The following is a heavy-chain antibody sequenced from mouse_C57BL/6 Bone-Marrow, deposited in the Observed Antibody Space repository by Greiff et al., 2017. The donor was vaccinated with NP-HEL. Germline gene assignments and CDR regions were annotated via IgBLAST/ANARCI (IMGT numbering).Heavy chain of an antibody. CDR1: GFTFSSYT. CDR2: ISGGGGNT. J-gene: IGHJ3*01. D-gene: IGHD1-2*01. CDR3: ASPSSSGGFAY. V-gene: IGHV5-9*01. Sequence: EVMLVESGGGLVKPGGSLKLSCAASGFTFSSYTMSWVRQTPEKRLEWVATISGGGGNTYYPDSVKGRFTISRDNAKNTLYLQMSSLRSEDTSLYYCASPSSSGGFAYWGQGTLVTVSA.